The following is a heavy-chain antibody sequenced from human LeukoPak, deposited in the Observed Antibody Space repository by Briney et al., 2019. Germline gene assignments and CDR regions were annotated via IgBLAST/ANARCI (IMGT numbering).Heavy chain of an antibody. CDR1: GFTVSGNY. V-gene: IGHV3-66*01. CDR2: IYSGGST. J-gene: IGHJ4*02. D-gene: IGHD1-7*01. CDR3: AGCRWNYHYFEH. Sequence: PGGSLRLSCAGSGFTVSGNYMTWVRQAPGKGLECVSVIYSGGSTYHADSVEGRFTISRDNSKNTLYLHMSSLRAEDTAVYYCAGCRWNYHYFEHWGQGTLVTVSS.